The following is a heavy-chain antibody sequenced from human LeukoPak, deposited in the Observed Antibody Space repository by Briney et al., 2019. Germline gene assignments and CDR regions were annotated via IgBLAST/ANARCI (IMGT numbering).Heavy chain of an antibody. Sequence: ASVKVSCKAPGYTFTGYYMHWVRQAPGQGLEWMGWINPNSGGTNYAQKFQGRVTMTRDTSISTAYMELSRLRSDDTAVYYCARVHPRQWQDGMDVWGQGTTVTVSS. CDR2: INPNSGGT. CDR1: GYTFTGYY. CDR3: ARVHPRQWQDGMDV. D-gene: IGHD6-19*01. V-gene: IGHV1-2*02. J-gene: IGHJ6*02.